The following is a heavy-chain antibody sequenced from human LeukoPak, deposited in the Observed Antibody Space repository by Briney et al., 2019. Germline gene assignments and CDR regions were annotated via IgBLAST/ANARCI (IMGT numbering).Heavy chain of an antibody. Sequence: SETLSLTCAVYGGSFSGYYWSWIRQPPGKGLEWIGEINHSGSTNYNPSLKSRVTISVDTSKNQFSLKLSSVTAADTAAYYCAREGVVVPAVLPYYMDVWGKGTTVTVSS. CDR3: AREGVVVPAVLPYYMDV. D-gene: IGHD2-2*01. CDR1: GGSFSGYY. V-gene: IGHV4-34*01. CDR2: INHSGST. J-gene: IGHJ6*03.